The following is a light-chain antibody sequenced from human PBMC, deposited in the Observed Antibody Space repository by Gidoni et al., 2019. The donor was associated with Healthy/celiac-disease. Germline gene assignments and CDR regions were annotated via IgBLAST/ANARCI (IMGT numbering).Light chain of an antibody. Sequence: SYELTQPPSVSVSPGQTARITCSGDALPKQYAYWYQQKPGQAPVLVIYKDSERPSGIPGRFSGSSSGTTVTLTISGGQAEDEADYYCQSADSSGTYRVVFGGGTKLTVL. V-gene: IGLV3-25*02. CDR2: KDS. CDR3: QSADSSGTYRVV. CDR1: ALPKQY. J-gene: IGLJ2*01.